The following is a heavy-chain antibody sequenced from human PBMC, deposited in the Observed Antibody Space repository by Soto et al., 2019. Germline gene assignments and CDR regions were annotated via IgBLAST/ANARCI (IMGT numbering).Heavy chain of an antibody. CDR3: AKDRKLRGWPFDY. V-gene: IGHV3-23*01. Sequence: EVQLLESGGGLVQPGGSLRLSCAASGFTFSSYAMSWVRQAPGKGLEWVSAISGSGGSTYYADSVKGRFTISRDNSKNTLYLQMNSLRAEDTEVYYCAKDRKLRGWPFDYWGEGSLVTVSS. CDR2: ISGSGGST. D-gene: IGHD6-19*01. J-gene: IGHJ4*02. CDR1: GFTFSSYA.